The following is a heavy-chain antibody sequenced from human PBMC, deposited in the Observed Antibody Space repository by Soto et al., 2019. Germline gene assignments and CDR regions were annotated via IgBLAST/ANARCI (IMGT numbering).Heavy chain of an antibody. Sequence: EVQLVESGGGLVKPGGSLRLSCAASGFTFSSYSMNWVRQAPGKGLEWVSSISSSSSYIYYADSVKGRFTISRDNAKNSLYLQMNSLRPEDTAVDYCARVVVVPAAGIDYWGQGTLVTVSS. CDR2: ISSSSSYI. D-gene: IGHD2-2*01. J-gene: IGHJ4*02. CDR1: GFTFSSYS. CDR3: ARVVVVPAAGIDY. V-gene: IGHV3-21*01.